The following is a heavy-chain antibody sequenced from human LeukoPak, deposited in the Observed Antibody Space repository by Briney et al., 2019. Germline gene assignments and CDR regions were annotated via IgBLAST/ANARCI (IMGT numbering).Heavy chain of an antibody. CDR2: IYYRGST. D-gene: IGHD3-22*01. J-gene: IGHJ1*01. CDR1: GDSISSRSYY. CDR3: ARRRYYDSTGYLD. V-gene: IGHV4-39*01. Sequence: SETLSLTCTISGDSISSRSYYWGWIRQPPGKGLEWIGDIYYRGSTYYSPSLKSRVSISIDTSNNQFSLTLNSVTAADTALYFCARRRYYDSTGYLDWGQGTLVTVSS.